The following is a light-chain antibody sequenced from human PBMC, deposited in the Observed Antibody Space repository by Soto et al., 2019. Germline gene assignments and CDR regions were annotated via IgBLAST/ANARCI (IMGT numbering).Light chain of an antibody. J-gene: IGKJ4*01. V-gene: IGKV1-27*01. CDR2: ATS. CDR1: QDISNS. CDR3: QNYNSAPLT. Sequence: DIQMTQSPSSLSASVGDRVTITGRASQDISNSLAWYQQKPGKVPKVLIYATSILQSGVPARFSGSGSGTDFTLTISSLQPEDVATYYWQNYNSAPLTFGGGTKVEI.